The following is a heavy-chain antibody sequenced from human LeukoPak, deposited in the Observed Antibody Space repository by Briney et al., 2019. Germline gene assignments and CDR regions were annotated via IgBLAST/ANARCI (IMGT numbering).Heavy chain of an antibody. Sequence: GASVKVSCKASGYTFTSYGISWVRQAPGQGLEWMEWISAYNGNTNYAQKLQGRVTMTTDTSTSTAYMELRSLRSDDTAVYYCARVPLYGSGINWFDPWGQGTLVTVSS. CDR2: ISAYNGNT. CDR1: GYTFTSYG. J-gene: IGHJ5*02. D-gene: IGHD3-10*01. CDR3: ARVPLYGSGINWFDP. V-gene: IGHV1-18*01.